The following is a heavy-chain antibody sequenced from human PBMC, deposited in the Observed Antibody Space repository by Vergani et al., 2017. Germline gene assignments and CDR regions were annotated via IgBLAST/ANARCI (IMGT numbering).Heavy chain of an antibody. J-gene: IGHJ5*02. CDR1: GYTFTGYY. D-gene: IGHD2-2*01. CDR2: INPNSGCT. Sequence: QVQLVQSGAEVKKPGASVKVSCKASGYTFTGYYMHWVRQAPGQGLEWMGWINPNSGCTNYAQKFQGRVTMTRETSIRTAYMELSRLRSDDTAVYYCARDYGYWSSTSCPNWFDPWGQGTLVTVSS. CDR3: ARDYGYWSSTSCPNWFDP. V-gene: IGHV1-2*02.